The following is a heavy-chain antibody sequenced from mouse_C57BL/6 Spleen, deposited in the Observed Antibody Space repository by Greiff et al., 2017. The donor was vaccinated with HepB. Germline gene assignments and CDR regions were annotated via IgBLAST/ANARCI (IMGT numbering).Heavy chain of an antibody. CDR2: IRSKSSNYAT. V-gene: IGHV10-3*01. J-gene: IGHJ2*01. CDR1: GFTFNTYA. Sequence: DVMLVESGGGLVQPKGSLKLSCAASGFTFNTYAMHWVRQAPGKGLEWVARIRSKSSNYATYYADSVKDRFTISRDDSQSMLYLQMNNLKTEDTAMYYCVRDDNCRGYFDYWGQGTTLTVSS. D-gene: IGHD1-3*01. CDR3: VRDDNCRGYFDY.